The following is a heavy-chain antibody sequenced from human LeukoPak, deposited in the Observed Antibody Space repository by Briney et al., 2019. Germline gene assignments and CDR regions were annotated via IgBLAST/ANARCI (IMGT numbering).Heavy chain of an antibody. D-gene: IGHD4-17*01. CDR2: IKQDGGEI. CDR3: ARAGTVTIGHDAFDI. V-gene: IGHV3-7*03. CDR1: GFTFSRYW. J-gene: IGHJ3*02. Sequence: PGGSLRLSCAASGFTFSRYWMSWVRQVPRKGLEWVANIKQDGGEIYYVDSVKGRFTISRDNAKNSLYLQMNSLRAEDTAVYYCARAGTVTIGHDAFDIWGQGTMVTVSS.